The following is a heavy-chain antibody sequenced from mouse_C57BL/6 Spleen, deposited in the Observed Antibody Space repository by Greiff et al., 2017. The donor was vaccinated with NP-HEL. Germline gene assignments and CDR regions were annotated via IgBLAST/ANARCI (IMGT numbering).Heavy chain of an antibody. CDR2: INPNNGGT. J-gene: IGHJ3*01. CDR1: GYTFTDYN. Sequence: VQLQQSGPELVKPGASVKIPCKASGYTFTDYNMDWVKQSHGKSLEWIGDINPNNGGTIYNQKFKGKATLTVDKSSSTAYMELRSLTSEDTAVYYCARRGGTPFAYWGQGTLVTVSA. V-gene: IGHV1-18*01. CDR3: ARRGGTPFAY.